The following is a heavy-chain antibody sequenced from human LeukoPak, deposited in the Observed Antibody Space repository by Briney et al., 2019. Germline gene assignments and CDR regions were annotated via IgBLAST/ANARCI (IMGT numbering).Heavy chain of an antibody. CDR2: INPNSGGT. V-gene: IGHV1-2*02. CDR3: ARDGYSSSWYYYYGMDV. CDR1: GYTFTGYY. J-gene: IGHJ6*02. D-gene: IGHD6-13*01. Sequence: GASVKVSCKASGYTFTGYYMHWVRQAPRQGLEWMGWINPNSGGTNYAQKFQGRVTMTRDTSISTAYMELSRLRSDDTAVYYCARDGYSSSWYYYYGMDVWGQGTTVTVSS.